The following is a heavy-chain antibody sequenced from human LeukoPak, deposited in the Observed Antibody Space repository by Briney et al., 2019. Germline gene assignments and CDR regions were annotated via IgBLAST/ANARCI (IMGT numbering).Heavy chain of an antibody. V-gene: IGHV1-69*13. CDR1: GGIFSSYT. Sequence: SVKVSCKTSGGIFSSYTISWVRQAPGQGLQWMGGIIPIFGTANYAQKFQGRVTITADGSTSTAYMELSSLRFEDTAVYYCARGGQITSEPFDYWGQGTLVTVSS. J-gene: IGHJ4*02. CDR2: IIPIFGTA. D-gene: IGHD1-14*01. CDR3: ARGGQITSEPFDY.